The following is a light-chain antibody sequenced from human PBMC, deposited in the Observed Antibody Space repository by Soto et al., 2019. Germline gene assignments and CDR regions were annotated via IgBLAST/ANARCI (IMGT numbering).Light chain of an antibody. Sequence: EIVMTQSPATLSVSPGERATLSCRASQSVGSDLAWYQQKPGQPPKVLIYWASTRESGVPDRFSGSGSGTDFTLTISSLQAEDFTTYYCQQGHSAPLTFGQGTKVDIK. J-gene: IGKJ1*01. CDR1: QSVGSD. CDR2: WAS. CDR3: QQGHSAPLT. V-gene: IGKV3-15*01.